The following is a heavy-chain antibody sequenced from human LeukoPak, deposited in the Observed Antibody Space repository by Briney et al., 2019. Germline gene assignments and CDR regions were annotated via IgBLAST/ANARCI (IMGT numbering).Heavy chain of an antibody. CDR2: ISGDVQTT. J-gene: IGHJ2*01. D-gene: IGHD3-3*01. CDR1: GFIFSAYS. CDR3: AKDGYYSSANHFARLHFDL. V-gene: IGHV3-23*01. Sequence: PGGSLRLSCEASGFIFSAYSMNWIRQTPGKGLEWLSVISGDVQTTTYASSVKGRFTISRDNSKNTLYLEMNSLRVEDTAIYYCAKDGYYSSANHFARLHFDLWGRGTRVTVSS.